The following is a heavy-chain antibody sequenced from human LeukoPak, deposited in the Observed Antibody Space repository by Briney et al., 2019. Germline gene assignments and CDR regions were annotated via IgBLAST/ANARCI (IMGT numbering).Heavy chain of an antibody. CDR1: GFTFSNAW. Sequence: GGSLRLSCAASGFTFSNAWMSWVRQAPGKGLEWVGRIKSKTDGCTTDYAAPGKVTFTISRDDSKNTLYLQMNSLKTEDTAVYYCTTEQGGFGGDYWGQGTLVTVSS. D-gene: IGHD3-10*01. CDR2: IKSKTDGCTT. CDR3: TTEQGGFGGDY. V-gene: IGHV3-15*01. J-gene: IGHJ4*02.